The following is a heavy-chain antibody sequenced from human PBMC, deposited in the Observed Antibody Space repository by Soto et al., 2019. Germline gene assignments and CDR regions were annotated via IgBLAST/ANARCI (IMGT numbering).Heavy chain of an antibody. CDR3: AREIYDSSGYYYLTHGMDV. CDR1: GGTFSSYA. Sequence: SVKVSCKASGGTFSSYAISWVRQAPGQGLEWMGGIIPIFGTANYAQKFQGRVTITADESTSTAYMELSSLRSEDTAVYYCAREIYDSSGYYYLTHGMDVWGQGTTVTVSS. CDR2: IIPIFGTA. J-gene: IGHJ6*02. D-gene: IGHD3-22*01. V-gene: IGHV1-69*13.